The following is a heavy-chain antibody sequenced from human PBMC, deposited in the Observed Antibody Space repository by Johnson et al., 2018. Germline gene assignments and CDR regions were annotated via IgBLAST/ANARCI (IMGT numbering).Heavy chain of an antibody. J-gene: IGHJ1*01. V-gene: IGHV4-59*01. Sequence: QVQLQESGPGLVKPSDTLSLMCTVSGGSISSYYYHWIRQSPGKGLEWIGYMYHSGGTNYNPSLNGRVTISLDTSKNQFSLKLSSVPAADTAVYYCARGRGTGSYSQAYLDHWGQGTLVTVSS. CDR1: GGSISSYY. CDR3: ARGRGTGSYSQAYLDH. CDR2: MYHSGGT. D-gene: IGHD3-3*02.